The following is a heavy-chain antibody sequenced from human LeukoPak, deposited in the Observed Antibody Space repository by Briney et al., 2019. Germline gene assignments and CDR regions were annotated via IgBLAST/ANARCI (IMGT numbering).Heavy chain of an antibody. Sequence: ASVKVSCKASGYTFTNYAVNWMRQAPGQRLEWMGWINTGNGDTKFSQNYQARVTITRDASASTAYMELSSLTSEDTAVYFCARGLWSAHRREYYFDSWGQGTLVTVSS. CDR1: GYTFTNYA. CDR3: ARGLWSAHRREYYFDS. CDR2: INTGNGDT. V-gene: IGHV1-3*04. J-gene: IGHJ4*02. D-gene: IGHD3-3*01.